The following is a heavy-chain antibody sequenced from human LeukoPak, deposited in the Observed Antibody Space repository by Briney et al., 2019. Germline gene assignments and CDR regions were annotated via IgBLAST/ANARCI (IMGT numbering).Heavy chain of an antibody. D-gene: IGHD3-22*01. CDR2: ISWNSGSI. CDR1: GFTFDDYA. V-gene: IGHV3-9*01. CDR3: AKSWTYDSAFDI. Sequence: GRSLRLSCAASGFTFDDYAMHWARQAPGKGLEWVSGISWNSGSIGYADSVKGRFTISRDNAKNSLYLQMNSLRAEDTALYYCAKSWTYDSAFDIWGQGTMVTVSS. J-gene: IGHJ3*02.